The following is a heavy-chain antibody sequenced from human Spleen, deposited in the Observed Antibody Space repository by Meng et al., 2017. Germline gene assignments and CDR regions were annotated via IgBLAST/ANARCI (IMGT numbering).Heavy chain of an antibody. D-gene: IGHD4-23*01. CDR3: SRDDPVITYYYFGMDV. CDR1: GFSFSTYC. Sequence: GGSLRPSCAASGFSFSTYCMNWVRQAPGKGLEWVASISSRSDYINYAGSVKGRFTISRDNAKKSLYLQMNSLRAEDTAMYYCSRDDPVITYYYFGMDVWGQGTTVTVSS. CDR2: ISSRSDYI. V-gene: IGHV3-21*01. J-gene: IGHJ6*02.